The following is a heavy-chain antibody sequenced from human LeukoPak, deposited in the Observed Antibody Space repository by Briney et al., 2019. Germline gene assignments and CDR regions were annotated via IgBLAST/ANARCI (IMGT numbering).Heavy chain of an antibody. Sequence: AESLKISCKGSGYSFTTYWIGWVRQMPGKGLEWMGIIYPGDSETRYSPPFQGQVTISADKSVTTAYLQWSSLKASDTAMYYCALGAVRGLHAFDIWGQGTMVTVSS. CDR2: IYPGDSET. V-gene: IGHV5-51*01. D-gene: IGHD3-10*01. J-gene: IGHJ3*02. CDR3: ALGAVRGLHAFDI. CDR1: GYSFTTYW.